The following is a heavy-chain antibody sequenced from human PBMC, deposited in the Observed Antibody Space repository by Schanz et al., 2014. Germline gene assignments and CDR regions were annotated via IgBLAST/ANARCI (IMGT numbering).Heavy chain of an antibody. CDR3: AYYDVLTGFDY. Sequence: EVQLLESGGGLVQPGGSLRLSCAASGFTFSSYALGWVRQAPGKGLEWVSAISGSGGSTYYADSVKGRFTISRDNSKNTLYLQINNLRAEDTAVYYCAYYDVLTGFDYWGQGTQVTVSS. D-gene: IGHD3-9*01. J-gene: IGHJ4*02. V-gene: IGHV3-23*01. CDR1: GFTFSSYA. CDR2: ISGSGGST.